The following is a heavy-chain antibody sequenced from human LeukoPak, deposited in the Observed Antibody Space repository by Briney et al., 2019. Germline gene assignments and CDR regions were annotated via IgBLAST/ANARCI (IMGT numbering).Heavy chain of an antibody. Sequence: GGSLRLSCAASGFTFSDYYMSWIRQAPGRGLEWVWYISSSGSTIYYADSVKGRFTISRDNAKNSLYLQMNSLRAEDTAVYYCARDKYYDSSGYYGYWGQGTLVTVSS. CDR1: GFTFSDYY. CDR2: ISSSGSTI. D-gene: IGHD3-22*01. J-gene: IGHJ4*02. V-gene: IGHV3-11*01. CDR3: ARDKYYDSSGYYGY.